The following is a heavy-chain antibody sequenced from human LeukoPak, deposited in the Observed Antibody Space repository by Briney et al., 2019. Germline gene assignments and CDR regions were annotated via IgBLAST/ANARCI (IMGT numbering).Heavy chain of an antibody. J-gene: IGHJ4*02. CDR2: ISWNSDTI. V-gene: IGHV3-9*01. CDR1: GFIFNNYA. CDR3: TTQQGGNPAY. Sequence: GRSLRLSCVGSGFIFNNYAMHWVRQPPGKGLEWVSGISWNSDTIDYADSVRGRFTISRDNAKNMLYLQVNSLRAEDTAVYYCTTQQGGNPAYWGQGTLVTVSS. D-gene: IGHD1-14*01.